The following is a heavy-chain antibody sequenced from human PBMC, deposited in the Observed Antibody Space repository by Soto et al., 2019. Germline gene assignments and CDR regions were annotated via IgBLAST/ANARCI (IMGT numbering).Heavy chain of an antibody. Sequence: GGSLRLSCAASGFTFSSYCMHWVRQAPCKGLEWVAVISYDGSNKYYADSVKGRFTISRDNSKNTLYLQMNSLRAEDTAVYYCAKDKDSGSLRFWGQGTLVTVSS. CDR3: AKDKDSGSLRF. V-gene: IGHV3-30*18. CDR1: GFTFSSYC. CDR2: ISYDGSNK. D-gene: IGHD1-26*01. J-gene: IGHJ4*02.